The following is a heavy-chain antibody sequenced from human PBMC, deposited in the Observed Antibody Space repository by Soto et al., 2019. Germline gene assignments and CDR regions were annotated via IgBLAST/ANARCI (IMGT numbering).Heavy chain of an antibody. Sequence: SETLSLTCTVSGASIISTSYFWGWIRQPSGKGLEWIGTISYSGSTFYNPSLKSQVTISVDASKNLFSLRLNSLTAADRAVYFCARGVTVFGLVSRFWFDPWGQGTVVTFSS. CDR2: ISYSGST. CDR3: ARGVTVFGLVSRFWFDP. V-gene: IGHV4-39*01. J-gene: IGHJ5*02. CDR1: GASIISTSYF. D-gene: IGHD3-3*01.